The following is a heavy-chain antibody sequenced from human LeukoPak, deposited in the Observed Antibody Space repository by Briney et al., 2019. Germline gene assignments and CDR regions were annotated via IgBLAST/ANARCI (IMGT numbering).Heavy chain of an antibody. CDR1: GFTFSFYG. CDR2: IGYDGGNK. V-gene: IGHV3-30*02. CDR3: AKDLYNYYGSGSSFNF. D-gene: IGHD3-10*01. Sequence: GGSLRLSCAASGFTFSFYGMHWVRQAPGKGLEWAAFIGYDGGNKYYADSVKGRCTISRDNSKNTLYLQMNSLRAEDTAVYYCAKDLYNYYGSGSSFNFWGQGTLVTVSS. J-gene: IGHJ4*02.